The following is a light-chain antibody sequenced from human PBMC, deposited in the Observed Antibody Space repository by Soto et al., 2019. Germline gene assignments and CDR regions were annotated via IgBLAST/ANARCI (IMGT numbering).Light chain of an antibody. CDR1: SSDVGGYNY. Sequence: QSALTQPPSASGSPGQSVTISCTGTSSDVGGYNYVSWYQQHPGKAPKLMIYEVSKRPSGVPDRFSGSKSGNTASLTVSGLQAEDEADYYCSSYAGPGVFGTGPKVTVL. CDR2: EVS. V-gene: IGLV2-8*01. CDR3: SSYAGPGV. J-gene: IGLJ1*01.